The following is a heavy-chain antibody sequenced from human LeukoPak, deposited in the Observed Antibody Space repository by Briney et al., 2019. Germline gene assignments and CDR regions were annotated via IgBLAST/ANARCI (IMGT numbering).Heavy chain of an antibody. CDR2: INHSGST. CDR1: GGSFSGYY. J-gene: IGHJ4*02. V-gene: IGHV4-34*01. D-gene: IGHD3-16*02. Sequence: SETLSLTCAVYGGSFSGYYWSWIRQPPGKGLERIGEINHSGSTNYNPSPKSRVTISVDTSKNQFSLKLSSVTAADTAVYYCARGRGSYRYSKRYFDYWGQGTLVTVSS. CDR3: ARGRGSYRYSKRYFDY.